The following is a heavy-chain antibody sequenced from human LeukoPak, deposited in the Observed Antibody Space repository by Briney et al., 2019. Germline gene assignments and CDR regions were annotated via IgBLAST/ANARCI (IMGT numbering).Heavy chain of an antibody. Sequence: GGSLGLSCAASGFTFSSYWMHWVRQARGKGLVWVSRISTDGFSTIYADSVKGRFTISRDNAKNTLYLQMSSLRAEDTAVYYCARVPYADFWSEGFDHWGQGTQVTVSS. V-gene: IGHV3-74*01. J-gene: IGHJ4*02. CDR1: GFTFSSYW. CDR2: ISTDGFST. D-gene: IGHD3-3*01. CDR3: ARVPYADFWSEGFDH.